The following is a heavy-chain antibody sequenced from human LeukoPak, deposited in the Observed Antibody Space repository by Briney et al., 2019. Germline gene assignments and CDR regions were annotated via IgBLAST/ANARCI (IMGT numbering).Heavy chain of an antibody. CDR3: ARDSPGYGGYSY. Sequence: PGGSLRLSCTASGFTFSRYWMTWVRQAPGKGLEWVANIKEDGSAKYYVDSVKGRFTISRDNAKNSLYLQINSLRAEDTAVYYCARDSPGYGGYSYWGQGTLVTVSS. V-gene: IGHV3-7*04. J-gene: IGHJ4*02. CDR2: IKEDGSAK. CDR1: GFTFSRYW. D-gene: IGHD5-12*01.